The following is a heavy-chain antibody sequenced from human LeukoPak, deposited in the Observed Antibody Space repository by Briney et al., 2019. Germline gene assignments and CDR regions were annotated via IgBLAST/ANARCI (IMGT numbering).Heavy chain of an antibody. V-gene: IGHV1-69*13. CDR1: GGTFSSYA. CDR3: ARDPYCSSTSCYKGSYYYGMDV. D-gene: IGHD2-2*02. CDR2: IIPIFGTA. Sequence: SVKVSCKASGGTFSSYAISWVRQAPGQGLEWMGGIIPIFGTANYAQKFQGRVTITADESASTAYMELSSLRSEDTAVYYCARDPYCSSTSCYKGSYYYGMDVWGQGTTVTVSS. J-gene: IGHJ6*02.